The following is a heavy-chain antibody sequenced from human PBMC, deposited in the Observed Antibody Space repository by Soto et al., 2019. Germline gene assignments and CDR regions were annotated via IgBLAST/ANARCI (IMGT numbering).Heavy chain of an antibody. D-gene: IGHD6-13*01. CDR1: GFTFSSYS. V-gene: IGHV3-21*01. CDR3: ARDPTRAGSSWYPHYYYGMDV. J-gene: IGHJ6*02. CDR2: ISSSSSYI. Sequence: GGSLRLSCAASGFTFSSYSMNWVRQAPGKGLEWVSSISSSSSYIYYADSVKGRFTISRDNAKNSLYLQMNSLRAEDTAVYYCARDPTRAGSSWYPHYYYGMDVWGQGTTVTVSS.